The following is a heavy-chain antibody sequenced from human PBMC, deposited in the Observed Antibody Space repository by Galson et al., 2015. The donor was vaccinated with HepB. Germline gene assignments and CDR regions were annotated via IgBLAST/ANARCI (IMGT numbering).Heavy chain of an antibody. J-gene: IGHJ4*02. CDR1: GFTFSSYA. CDR2: ISSNGGST. CDR3: AREPQLRYFDWNGLDY. D-gene: IGHD3-9*01. V-gene: IGHV3-64*01. Sequence: SLRLSCAASGFTFSSYAMHWVRQAPGKGLEYVSAISSNGGSTYYANSVKGRFTISRDNSKNTLYLQMGSLRAEDMAVYYCAREPQLRYFDWNGLDYWGQGTLVTVSS.